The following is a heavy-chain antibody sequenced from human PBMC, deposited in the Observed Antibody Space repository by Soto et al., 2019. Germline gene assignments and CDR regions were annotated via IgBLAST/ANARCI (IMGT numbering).Heavy chain of an antibody. CDR1: GFTLDDYA. Sequence: GGSLGLSCAASGFTLDDYAIHWVREAAGKGREWVSGISWDSAVMDYAVSVKGRFTIGRDTARNPLSLHINNLRPQDTALSFCAKDRGSRSWDPIFDFWRRPTLVTVSS. CDR2: ISWDSAVM. CDR3: AKDRGSRSWDPIFDF. D-gene: IGHD6-13*01. J-gene: IGHJ4*02. V-gene: IGHV3-9*01.